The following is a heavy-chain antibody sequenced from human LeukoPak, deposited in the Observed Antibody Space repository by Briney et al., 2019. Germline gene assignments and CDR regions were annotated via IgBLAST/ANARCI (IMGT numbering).Heavy chain of an antibody. CDR1: GFTFSSYA. V-gene: IGHV3-30-3*01. D-gene: IGHD6-19*01. CDR3: ARTRYSSGWYFDY. CDR2: ISYDGSNK. Sequence: GGSLSLSCAASGFTFSSYAMHWVRQAPGKGLEWVAVISYDGSNKYYADSVKGRFTISRDNSKNTLYLQMNSLRAEDTAVYYCARTRYSSGWYFDYWGQGTLVTVSS. J-gene: IGHJ4*02.